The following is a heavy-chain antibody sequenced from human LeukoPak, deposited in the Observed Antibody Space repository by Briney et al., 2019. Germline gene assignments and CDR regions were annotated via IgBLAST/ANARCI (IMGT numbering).Heavy chain of an antibody. CDR2: IKQDGSDK. CDR1: GFTFSTYW. V-gene: IGHV3-7*03. CDR3: ARDLHPVITGYCSGGSCYGAGWFDP. D-gene: IGHD2-15*01. Sequence: GGSLRLSCAASGFTFSTYWMTWVRQAPGKGLEWVANIKQDGSDKNYVDSVKGRFTISRDNAKNSLYLQMNSLRAEDTAVYYCARDLHPVITGYCSGGSCYGAGWFDPWGQGTLVTVSS. J-gene: IGHJ5*02.